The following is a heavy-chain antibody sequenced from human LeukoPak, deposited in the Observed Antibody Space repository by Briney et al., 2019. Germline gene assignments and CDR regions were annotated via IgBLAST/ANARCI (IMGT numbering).Heavy chain of an antibody. V-gene: IGHV3-48*01. CDR3: ARGAVAGIYHFDL. D-gene: IGHD6-19*01. Sequence: GGSLRLSCAASGFTFSSYTMNWVRQAPGKGLEWLSYISSSGSTIYYADSVKGRFTISRDNAENSLYLQMNSLRAEDTAVFYCARGAVAGIYHFDLWGQGTLVTVSS. CDR1: GFTFSSYT. J-gene: IGHJ4*02. CDR2: ISSSGSTI.